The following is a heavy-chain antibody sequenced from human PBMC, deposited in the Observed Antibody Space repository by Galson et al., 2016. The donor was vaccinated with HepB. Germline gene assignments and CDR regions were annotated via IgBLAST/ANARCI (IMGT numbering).Heavy chain of an antibody. D-gene: IGHD4-17*01. CDR1: GYIYINNW. Sequence: QSGAEVKKSGESLKISCKASGYIYINNWIGWVRQMPGKGLEWMGIINPRDSEIRYSPSLQGQDTISVDKSINTAYLQWSSLKASDTAMYYCARQGCVTTSAHTVASWGQGTLVTVSS. J-gene: IGHJ4*02. V-gene: IGHV5-51*01. CDR3: ARQGCVTTSAHTVAS. CDR2: INPRDSEI.